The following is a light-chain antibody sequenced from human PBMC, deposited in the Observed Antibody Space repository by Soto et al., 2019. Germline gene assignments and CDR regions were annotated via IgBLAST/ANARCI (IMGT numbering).Light chain of an antibody. Sequence: QPVLTQSPSASASLGASVKLTCTLSSGHSSYAIAWHQQQPEKGPRYLMKLNSDGSHSKGDGIPDRFSGSSSGAERYLTISSLQSEDEADYYCQTWVTGPAVFGGSTQLTVL. J-gene: IGLJ7*01. V-gene: IGLV4-69*01. CDR1: SGHSSYA. CDR2: LNSDGSH. CDR3: QTWVTGPAV.